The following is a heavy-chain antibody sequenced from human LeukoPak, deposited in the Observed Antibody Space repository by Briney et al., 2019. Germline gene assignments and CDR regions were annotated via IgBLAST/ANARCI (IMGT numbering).Heavy chain of an antibody. CDR1: GFTFSSYA. J-gene: IGHJ4*02. Sequence: PGGSLRLSCAASGFTFSSYAMSWVRQAPGKGLEWLSYISSSGTTIKYADSVKGRFTISRDNAKNSLYLQVNSLRAEDTAVYYCARIMITVTTSDYWGQGTLVTVSS. CDR3: ARIMITVTTSDY. V-gene: IGHV3-48*03. CDR2: ISSSGTTI. D-gene: IGHD4-17*01.